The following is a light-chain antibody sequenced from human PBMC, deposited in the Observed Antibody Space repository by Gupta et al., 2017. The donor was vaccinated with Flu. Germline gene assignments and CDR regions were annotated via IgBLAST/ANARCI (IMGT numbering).Light chain of an antibody. CDR3: QHYRHWPL. CDR2: GAS. V-gene: IGKV3-15*01. Sequence: IVLTQSPATLSVSPGERVTLSCRASESVSINLAWYQRKPGQPPRLLIYGASNRAAGVPARFSGSGSGTDFTLTISSLESEDSAIYDCQHYRHWPLFGQGTKLEIK. CDR1: ESVSIN. J-gene: IGKJ2*01.